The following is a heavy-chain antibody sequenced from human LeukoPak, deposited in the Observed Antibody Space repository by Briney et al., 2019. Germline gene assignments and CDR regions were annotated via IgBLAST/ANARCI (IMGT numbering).Heavy chain of an antibody. J-gene: IGHJ4*02. CDR1: EFDFTSHA. Sequence: GSLRLSCAASEFDFTSHAMTWVRQAPGKGLEWVSSISSSSSYIYYADSVKGRFTISRDNAKNSLYLQMNSLRAEDTAVYYCAREASFDYWGQGTLVTVSS. CDR2: ISSSSSYI. V-gene: IGHV3-21*01. CDR3: AREASFDY.